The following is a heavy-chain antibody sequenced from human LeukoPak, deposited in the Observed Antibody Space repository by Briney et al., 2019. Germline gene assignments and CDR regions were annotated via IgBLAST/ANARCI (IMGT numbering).Heavy chain of an antibody. CDR1: GGSISSYY. D-gene: IGHD3-22*01. CDR2: IYYSGST. J-gene: IGHJ5*02. V-gene: IGHV4-59*01. CDR3: ARTFRGYDSSGYYYDLAWFDP. Sequence: PSETLSLTCTVSGGSISSYYWSWIRQPPGKGLEWIGYIYYSGSTNYNPSLKSRVTISVDTSKNQFSLKLSSVTAADTAVYYCARTFRGYDSSGYYYDLAWFDPWGQGTLVTVSS.